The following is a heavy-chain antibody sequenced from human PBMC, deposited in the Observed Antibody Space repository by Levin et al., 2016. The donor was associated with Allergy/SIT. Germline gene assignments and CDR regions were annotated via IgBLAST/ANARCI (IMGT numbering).Heavy chain of an antibody. V-gene: IGHV1-46*01. J-gene: IGHJ4*02. CDR3: ARVVAEYFDNSGYYHPLDY. CDR2: VNPTGGST. CDR1: GNTLSSYD. Sequence: ASVKVSCKASGNTLSSYDINWVRQVPGQGLEWIGVVNPTGGSTIYGQKFQGRVTLTSDTSTTTLYMQLSNLRSDDTAVFYCARVVAEYFDNSGYYHPLDYWGQGTLVTVSP. D-gene: IGHD3-22*01.